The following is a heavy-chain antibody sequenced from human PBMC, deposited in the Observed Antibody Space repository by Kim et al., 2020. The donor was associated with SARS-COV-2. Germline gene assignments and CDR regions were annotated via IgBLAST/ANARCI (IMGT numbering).Heavy chain of an antibody. J-gene: IGHJ3*02. V-gene: IGHV1-69*06. CDR3: ARGTTKWDAFDI. CDR2: IIPIFGTA. CDR1: GGTFSSYA. D-gene: IGHD1-1*01. Sequence: SVKVSCKASGGTFSSYAISWVRHAPGQGLEWMGGIIPIFGTANYAQKFQGRVTITADKSTSTAYMELSSLRSEDTAVYYCARGTTKWDAFDIWGQGTMVTVSS.